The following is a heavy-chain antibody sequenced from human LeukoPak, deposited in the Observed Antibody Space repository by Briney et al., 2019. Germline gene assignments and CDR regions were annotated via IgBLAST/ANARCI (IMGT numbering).Heavy chain of an antibody. V-gene: IGHV4-39*07. CDR3: ARALPQLFATTNAFDI. D-gene: IGHD3-10*01. CDR2: FYYSGST. Sequence: SETLSLTCTVSGGSISSSNYYWGWIRQPPGKGLEWIGTFYYSGSTYYNPSLKSRVTISVDKSKNQFSLKLSSVTAADTAVYYCARALPQLFATTNAFDIWGQGTMVTVSS. J-gene: IGHJ3*02. CDR1: GGSISSSNYY.